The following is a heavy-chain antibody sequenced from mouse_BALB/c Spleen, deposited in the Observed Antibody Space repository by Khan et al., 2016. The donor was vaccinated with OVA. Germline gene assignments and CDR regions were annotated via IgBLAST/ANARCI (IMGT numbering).Heavy chain of an antibody. CDR3: ARDYGSLYWYFDV. CDR2: IYYSGTV. V-gene: IGHV3-5*02. D-gene: IGHD1-1*01. Sequence: VQLKESGPGLVKPSQTVSLTCTVTGISITSGNYRWSWIRQFPGNKLEWIGNIYYSGTVTYNPSLTSRTTITRDTSKNQFFLEMNSLTAEDTATYHCARDYGSLYWYFDVWGAGTTVTVSS. CDR1: GISITSGNYR. J-gene: IGHJ1*01.